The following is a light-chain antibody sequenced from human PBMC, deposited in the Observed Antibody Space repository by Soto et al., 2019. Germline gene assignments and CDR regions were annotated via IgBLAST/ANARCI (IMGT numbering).Light chain of an antibody. V-gene: IGKV4-1*01. Sequence: DIVLTQSPDSPAVSLGEGATTICKSTQRVLYTSNNKNNLAWYHQKPRRPATLLIYWASTRESGVLDPFSGSGAGTEFSLTISSLQAVDVAVYYCQQYYSTPPITFGEGTRLEI. CDR1: QRVLYTSNNKNN. CDR2: WAS. J-gene: IGKJ5*01. CDR3: QQYYSTPPIT.